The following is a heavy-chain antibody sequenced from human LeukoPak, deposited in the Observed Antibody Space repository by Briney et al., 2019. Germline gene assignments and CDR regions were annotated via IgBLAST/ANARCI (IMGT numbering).Heavy chain of an antibody. J-gene: IGHJ4*02. Sequence: PGGSLRLSCAASGFTFRSYAMHWVRQAPDKGLEWVAVISYDGSNKYYADSVKGRFTISRDNSKNTLYLQMNSLRAEDTAVYYCARVNTKQVATIRGSADYWGQGTLVTVSS. CDR1: GFTFRSYA. CDR2: ISYDGSNK. D-gene: IGHD5-12*01. V-gene: IGHV3-30-3*01. CDR3: ARVNTKQVATIRGSADY.